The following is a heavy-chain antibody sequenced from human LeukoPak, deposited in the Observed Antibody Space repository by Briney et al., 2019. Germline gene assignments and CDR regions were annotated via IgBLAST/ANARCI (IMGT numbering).Heavy chain of an antibody. CDR3: ARDQGLWFGELLPHGEYFQH. Sequence: SVKVSCKASGGTFSGYAFSWVRQAPGQGLEWMGGIIPMFGRTNHAQTFQGRVTITADESTSTAYMELTSLRSDDTAVYYCARDQGLWFGELLPHGEYFQHWGQGTLVTVSS. V-gene: IGHV1-69*13. D-gene: IGHD3-10*01. CDR2: IIPMFGRT. J-gene: IGHJ1*01. CDR1: GGTFSGYA.